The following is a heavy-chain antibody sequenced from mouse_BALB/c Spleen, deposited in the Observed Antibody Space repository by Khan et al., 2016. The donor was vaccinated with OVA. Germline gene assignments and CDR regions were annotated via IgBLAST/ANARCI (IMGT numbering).Heavy chain of an antibody. V-gene: IGHV1-77*01. CDR1: GYTFTDYV. J-gene: IGHJ3*01. Sequence: QMQLEESGPELVKPGGSVKMSCKASGYTFTDYVINWVKQRNGQGLEWIGEIYPGSGTTYYNEKFKGKATLSADKSSNTAYMQLSSLTSDDSAVYCCAKTYASWFAYWGQGTLVTVSA. CDR3: AKTYASWFAY. CDR2: IYPGSGTT.